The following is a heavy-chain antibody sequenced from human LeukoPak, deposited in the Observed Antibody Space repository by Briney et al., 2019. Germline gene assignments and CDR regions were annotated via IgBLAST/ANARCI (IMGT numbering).Heavy chain of an antibody. CDR3: VRGALPGDNWYFDL. V-gene: IGHV3-13*01. CDR1: GFPFSAYD. CDR2: FGSAGDT. J-gene: IGHJ2*01. Sequence: GGSLRLSCATSGFPFSAYDMHWVRQAPGKGLEWVSAFGSAGDTYYPGAVKGRFTISRDYATVSLYLQMNSLRAGDTAVYYCVRGALPGDNWYFDLWGRGTLVTVSS.